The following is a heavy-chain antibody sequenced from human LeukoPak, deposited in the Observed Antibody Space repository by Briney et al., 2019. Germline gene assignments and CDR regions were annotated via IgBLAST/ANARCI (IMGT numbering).Heavy chain of an antibody. D-gene: IGHD6-19*01. CDR1: GFTFSSYG. V-gene: IGHV3-30*18. J-gene: IGHJ4*02. CDR2: LSYDGSNK. Sequence: PGGSLRLSCAASGFTFSSYGMHWVRQAPGKGLEWVAVLSYDGSNKYYADSVKGRFTISRDNSKNTLYLQMNSLRAEDTAVYYCAKGQLGGWSWGLFDYWGQGTLVTVSS. CDR3: AKGQLGGWSWGLFDY.